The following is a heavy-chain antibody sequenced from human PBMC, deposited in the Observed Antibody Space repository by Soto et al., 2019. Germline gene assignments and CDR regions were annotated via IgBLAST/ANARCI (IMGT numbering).Heavy chain of an antibody. J-gene: IGHJ5*02. D-gene: IGHD3-10*01. CDR3: ARAPMVRREPRVNWFDP. Sequence: QVQLVQSGAEVKKPGASVKVSCKASGYTFTSYGISWVRQDPGQGLEWMGWISAYNGNTNYAQKLQGRVTMTTDTSTSTAYMELRSLRSDDTAVYYCARAPMVRREPRVNWFDPWGQGTLVTVSS. V-gene: IGHV1-18*01. CDR1: GYTFTSYG. CDR2: ISAYNGNT.